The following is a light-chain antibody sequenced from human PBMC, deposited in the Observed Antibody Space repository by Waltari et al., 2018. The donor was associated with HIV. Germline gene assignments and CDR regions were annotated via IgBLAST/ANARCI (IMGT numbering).Light chain of an antibody. CDR2: ASS. CDR3: QQTSTSPLS. J-gene: IGKJ4*01. Sequence: DTQMTQSPSSLSASVGARITITCRASQSIDTYLNWYQIKPGKAPKLLIHASSTLQSGVPSRFSGSGSGAVFSLTINGLQPEDVATYYCQQTSTSPLSFGGGTKLEI. CDR1: QSIDTY. V-gene: IGKV1-39*01.